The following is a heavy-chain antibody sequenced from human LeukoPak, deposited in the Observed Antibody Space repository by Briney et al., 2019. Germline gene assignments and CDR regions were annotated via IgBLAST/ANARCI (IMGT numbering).Heavy chain of an antibody. Sequence: GGSLRLSCAASGFTFSSYAMHWVRQAPGKGLEWVAVISYDGSNKYYADSVKGRFTISRDNSKNTLYLQMNSLRAEDTAVYYCARDTYDSSGYYPSGAFDIWGQGTMVTVSS. J-gene: IGHJ3*02. CDR1: GFTFSSYA. D-gene: IGHD3-22*01. CDR3: ARDTYDSSGYYPSGAFDI. CDR2: ISYDGSNK. V-gene: IGHV3-30-3*01.